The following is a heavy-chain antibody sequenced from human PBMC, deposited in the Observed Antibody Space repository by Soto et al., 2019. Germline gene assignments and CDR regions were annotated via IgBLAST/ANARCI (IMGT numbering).Heavy chain of an antibody. CDR2: INSDGRST. J-gene: IGHJ4*02. V-gene: IGHV3-74*01. CDR1: GFTFSSHW. CDR3: ARDSSWTGYSAQFDS. D-gene: IGHD3-9*01. Sequence: EVQLVESGGGLVQPGGSLRLSCAASGFTFSSHWMHWVRHAPGKGLVWVSRINSDGRSTTNAASVKGRFTISRDNARNTLYLQMNSLRAEDTAVYYCARDSSWTGYSAQFDSWGQGTLVTVAS.